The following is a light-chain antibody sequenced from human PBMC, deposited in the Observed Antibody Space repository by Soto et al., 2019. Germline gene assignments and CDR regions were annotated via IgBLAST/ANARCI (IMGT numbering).Light chain of an antibody. Sequence: DSVLTQSPGTLSLSPGERATLYCRASQSVSSNYFTWYQQNPGQAPRLLIYGASSRATGIPDRFSGSGSGTDFTLTISRLEPEDVAVYYCQQYGSSPFTFGTGTKVDIK. CDR3: QQYGSSPFT. CDR2: GAS. CDR1: QSVSSNY. V-gene: IGKV3-20*01. J-gene: IGKJ3*01.